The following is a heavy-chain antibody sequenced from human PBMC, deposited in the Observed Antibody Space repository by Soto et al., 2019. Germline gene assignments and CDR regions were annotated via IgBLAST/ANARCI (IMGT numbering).Heavy chain of an antibody. J-gene: IGHJ5*02. CDR1: GGSFSGYY. CDR3: ARGGGLRPVLFGP. V-gene: IGHV4-34*01. Sequence: PSETLSLTCAVYGGSFSGYYWSWIRQPPGKGLEWIGEINHGGSTNYNPSLKNRVAISLDTSKNQVSPRLSSVTAADTAVYYCARGGGLRPVLFGPWGQGTLVTVSS. CDR2: INHGGST. D-gene: IGHD3-16*01.